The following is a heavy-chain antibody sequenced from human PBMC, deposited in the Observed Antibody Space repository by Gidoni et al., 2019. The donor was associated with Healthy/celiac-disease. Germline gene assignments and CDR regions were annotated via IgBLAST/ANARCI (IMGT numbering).Heavy chain of an antibody. CDR3: ARAGLSGSYDY. D-gene: IGHD1-26*01. V-gene: IGHV3-30-3*01. J-gene: IGHJ4*02. CDR2: ISYDGSNK. Sequence: VQLVESGGGVVQPGRSLRLFCAASGFTFSSYAMHWVRQAPGKGLEWVAVISYDGSNKYYADSVKGRFTISRDNAKNTLYLQMNSLRAEDTAVYYCARAGLSGSYDYWGQGTLVTVSS. CDR1: GFTFSSYA.